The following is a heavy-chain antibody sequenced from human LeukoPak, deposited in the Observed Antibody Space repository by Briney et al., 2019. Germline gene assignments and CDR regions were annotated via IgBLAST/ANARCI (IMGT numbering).Heavy chain of an antibody. CDR3: AKGLVAAADGAFDI. J-gene: IGHJ3*02. V-gene: IGHV3-23*01. CDR2: ISGSGGDT. D-gene: IGHD6-13*01. Sequence: GGSLRLSCAASGFTFSSHAMSWVRQAPGKGLEWVSGISGSGGDTNYADSVKGRFAISRDNSMNTLYLQMNSLRADDTAVYYCAKGLVAAADGAFDIWGRGTMVTVSS. CDR1: GFTFSSHA.